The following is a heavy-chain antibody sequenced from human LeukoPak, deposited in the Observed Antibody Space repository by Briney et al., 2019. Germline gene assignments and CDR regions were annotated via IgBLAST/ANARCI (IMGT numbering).Heavy chain of an antibody. J-gene: IGHJ4*02. CDR1: GFTFSSYS. CDR3: TNHLTGY. V-gene: IGHV4-34*08. D-gene: IGHD1-14*01. CDR2: IYHSGT. Sequence: PGGSLRLSCAASGFTFSSYSMNWVRQAPGKGLEWIGEIYHSGTNYNPSLKGRVTISIDTSKNQFSLRLSSVTAADTAVYYCTNHLTGYWGQGTLVTVSS.